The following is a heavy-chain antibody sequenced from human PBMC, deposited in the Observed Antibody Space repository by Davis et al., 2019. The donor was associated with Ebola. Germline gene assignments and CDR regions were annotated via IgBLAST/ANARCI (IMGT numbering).Heavy chain of an antibody. CDR2: IIPIFGTA. CDR1: GGTFSSYA. J-gene: IGHJ5*02. D-gene: IGHD6-19*01. V-gene: IGHV1-69*13. Sequence: SVTVPCKASGGTFSSYAISWVRQAPGQGLEWMGGIIPIFGTANYAQKFQGRVTITADESTSTAYMELSSLRSEDTAVYYCATGYSSGSGFDPWGQGTLVTVSS. CDR3: ATGYSSGSGFDP.